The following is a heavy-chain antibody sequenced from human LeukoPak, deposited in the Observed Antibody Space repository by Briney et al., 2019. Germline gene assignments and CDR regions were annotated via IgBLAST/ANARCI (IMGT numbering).Heavy chain of an antibody. D-gene: IGHD2-15*01. CDR3: ARGGVVAAIGGRYYYGMDV. J-gene: IGHJ6*02. CDR1: GGSFSGYY. V-gene: IGHV4-34*01. CDR2: INHSGST. Sequence: SETLSLTCAVYGGSFSGYYWSWIRQPPGKGLEWIGEINHSGSTNYNPSLKSRVTTSVDTSKNQFSLKLSSVTAADTAVYYCARGGVVAAIGGRYYYGMDVWGQGTTVTVSS.